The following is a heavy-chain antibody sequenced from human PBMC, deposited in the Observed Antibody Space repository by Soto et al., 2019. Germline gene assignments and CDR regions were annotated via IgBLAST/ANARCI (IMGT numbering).Heavy chain of an antibody. V-gene: IGHV1-18*01. Sequence: QVKLVQSGAEVKNPGASVMVSCKTSGYTFTKYGVGWVRQAPGQGLEWMGWISGSSGNANYAEKVQGRITLTTDTSTSTAYIELRSLRSDDTAVYYCAREMAGLGGEYDYWGQGTLVTVSS. CDR2: ISGSSGNA. J-gene: IGHJ4*02. CDR3: AREMAGLGGEYDY. D-gene: IGHD3-16*01. CDR1: GYTFTKYG.